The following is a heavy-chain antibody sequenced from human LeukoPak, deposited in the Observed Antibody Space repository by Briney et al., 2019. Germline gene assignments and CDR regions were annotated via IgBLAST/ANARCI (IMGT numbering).Heavy chain of an antibody. D-gene: IGHD3-9*01. CDR3: ATATYDILTGSRRAYFDY. CDR1: GFTFSTYA. Sequence: PGGSLRLSCTASGFTFSTYAMTWVHQAPGKGLEWVSTISGSGGSTYYADSVKGRFTISRDNSKNTVHLQMNSLRAEDTAVYYCATATYDILTGSRRAYFDYWGQGTLVTVSS. J-gene: IGHJ4*02. V-gene: IGHV3-23*01. CDR2: ISGSGGST.